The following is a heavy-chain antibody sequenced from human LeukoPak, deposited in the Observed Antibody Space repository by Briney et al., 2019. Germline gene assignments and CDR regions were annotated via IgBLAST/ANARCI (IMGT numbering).Heavy chain of an antibody. CDR2: ITPDAGRT. Sequence: GGSLRLSCAASGFTFSSYGMSWVRQAPGKGLEWVSGITPDAGRTYYADSVKGRFTIYRDNSKNTVYLQMNSLGAEDTAVYYCVQDWAWGAFGYWGQGTLVTVSS. V-gene: IGHV3-23*01. CDR3: VQDWAWGAFGY. D-gene: IGHD7-27*01. CDR1: GFTFSSYG. J-gene: IGHJ4*02.